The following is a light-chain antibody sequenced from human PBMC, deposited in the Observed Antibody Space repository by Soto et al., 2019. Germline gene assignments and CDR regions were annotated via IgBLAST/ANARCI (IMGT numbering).Light chain of an antibody. Sequence: NFMLTQPHSVSESPGKTVTISCTRSSGSIAINYVQWYQQRPGSAPTTVIYEDNQRPSGVPDRFSGSIDSSSNSASLTISGLKTEDEADYYCQSYDSSNQVFGGGTKLTV. J-gene: IGLJ2*01. CDR3: QSYDSSNQV. V-gene: IGLV6-57*04. CDR1: SGSIAINY. CDR2: EDN.